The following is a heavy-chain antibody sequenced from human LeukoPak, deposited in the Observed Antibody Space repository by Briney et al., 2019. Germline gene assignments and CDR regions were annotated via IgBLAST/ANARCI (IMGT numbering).Heavy chain of an antibody. CDR2: ISAYNGNT. CDR3: AREGYCSGGTCYSTMNWFDP. J-gene: IGHJ5*02. Sequence: ASVKVSCKASGYRFTSYGVTWVRQVPGQGLEWMGWISAYNGNTNYAQKLQGRVTLTIDTSTSTAYMELRSLRSDDTAVYYCAREGYCSGGTCYSTMNWFDPWGQGTLVTVSS. V-gene: IGHV1-18*01. D-gene: IGHD2-15*01. CDR1: GYRFTSYG.